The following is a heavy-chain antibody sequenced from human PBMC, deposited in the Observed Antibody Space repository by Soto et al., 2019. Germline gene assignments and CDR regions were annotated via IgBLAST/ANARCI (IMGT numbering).Heavy chain of an antibody. V-gene: IGHV3-23*01. CDR1: GFTFTTYA. D-gene: IGHD1-1*01. Sequence: GGSLRLSCAASGFTFTTYAMTWVRQAPGKGLKWVSTVTGSGGSAYYADSVQGRFTISRDNSKNTVYLQMNSLRADDTAIYYCAKDRTTMYDGFDIWGQGTMVTVS. J-gene: IGHJ3*02. CDR3: AKDRTTMYDGFDI. CDR2: VTGSGGSA.